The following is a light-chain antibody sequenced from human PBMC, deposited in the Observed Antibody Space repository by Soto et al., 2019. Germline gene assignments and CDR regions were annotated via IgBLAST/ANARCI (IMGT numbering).Light chain of an antibody. CDR3: QQYNNWPIT. CDR2: GAS. CDR1: QSIRSL. J-gene: IGKJ5*01. Sequence: ESVKTQAPTTLAVSPGERATLSCRAAQSIRSLLAWYQHKPGQAPRLLIYGASTRATAIPARFTGSGSGTEFTLTISSLQSEDFAVYYCQQYNNWPITFGPGTRLEI. V-gene: IGKV3-15*01.